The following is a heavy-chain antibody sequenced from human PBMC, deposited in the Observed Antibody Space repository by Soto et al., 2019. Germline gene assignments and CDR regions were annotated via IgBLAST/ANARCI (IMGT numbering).Heavy chain of an antibody. J-gene: IGHJ4*02. V-gene: IGHV3-30*18. CDR3: AKDYYDFWSGPLIYYFDY. Sequence: GGSLRLSCAASGFTFSSYGMHWVRQAPGKGLEWVAVISYDGSNKYYADSVKGRFTISRDNSKNTLYLQMNSLRAEDTAVYYCAKDYYDFWSGPLIYYFDYWGQGTLVTVSS. D-gene: IGHD3-3*01. CDR1: GFTFSSYG. CDR2: ISYDGSNK.